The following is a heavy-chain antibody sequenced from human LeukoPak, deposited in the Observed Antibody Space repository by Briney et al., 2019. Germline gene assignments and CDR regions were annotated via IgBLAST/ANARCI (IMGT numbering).Heavy chain of an antibody. CDR1: GFTFSSYS. J-gene: IGHJ4*02. V-gene: IGHV3-21*01. CDR3: ARGFRDTALFLDY. D-gene: IGHD5-18*01. Sequence: MSGGSLRLSCAASGFTFSSYSMNWVRQAPGKGLEWVSSISSSSSYIYCADSVKGRFTISRDNAENSLYLQLNTMRAEDTAVYYCARGFRDTALFLDYWGQGTLVTVSS. CDR2: ISSSSSYI.